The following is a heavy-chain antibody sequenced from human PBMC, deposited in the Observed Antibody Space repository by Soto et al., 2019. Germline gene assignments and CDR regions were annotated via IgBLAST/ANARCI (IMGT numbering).Heavy chain of an antibody. V-gene: IGHV4-4*02. CDR1: GGSISSRNW. CDR3: ARISTVAGTIDY. D-gene: IGHD6-19*01. J-gene: IGHJ4*02. CDR2: IYRSGST. Sequence: PTETLSLTCSVSGGSISSRNWWSWVRQPPGKGLEWIGEIYRSGSTNYNPSLKSRVTISVDKSKNQFSLKLSSVTAADTAVYYCARISTVAGTIDYWGQGTLVTVSS.